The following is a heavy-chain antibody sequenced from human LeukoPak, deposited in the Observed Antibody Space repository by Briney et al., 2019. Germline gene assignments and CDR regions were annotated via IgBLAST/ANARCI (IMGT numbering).Heavy chain of an antibody. V-gene: IGHV3-9*01. CDR1: GFTFDDYA. D-gene: IGHD2-2*02. CDR3: AKDAGYQLLYRFDP. CDR2: ISWNSGSI. J-gene: IGHJ5*02. Sequence: GGSLRLSCAASGFTFDDYAMHWVRQAPGKGLEWVSGISWNSGSIGYADSVKGRFTISRDNAKNSLYLQMNSLRAEDTALYYCAKDAGYQLLYRFDPWGQGTLVTVSS.